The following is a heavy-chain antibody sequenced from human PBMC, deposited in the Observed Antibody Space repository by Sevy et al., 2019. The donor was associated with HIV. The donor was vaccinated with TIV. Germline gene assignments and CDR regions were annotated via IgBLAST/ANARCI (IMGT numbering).Heavy chain of an antibody. J-gene: IGHJ6*02. CDR1: GFTFSSYG. V-gene: IGHV3-30*18. Sequence: GGSLRLSCAASGFTFSSYGMHWVRQAPGKGLEWVAVISYDGSNKYYADSVKGRFTISRDNSKNTLYLQMNSLRAEDTAVYYCAKDRSWGPNYYSYGMDVWGQGTTVTVSS. D-gene: IGHD3-16*01. CDR2: ISYDGSNK. CDR3: AKDRSWGPNYYSYGMDV.